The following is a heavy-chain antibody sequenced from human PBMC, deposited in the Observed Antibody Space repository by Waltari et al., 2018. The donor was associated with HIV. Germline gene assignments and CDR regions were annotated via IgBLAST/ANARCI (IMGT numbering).Heavy chain of an antibody. CDR3: ARDPVPGTAAAGKTYFDF. CDR1: GASISSDDYY. D-gene: IGHD6-13*01. Sequence: QVQLQESGPGLVKPSQTLSLTCTVSGASISSDDYYWNWIRQPPGKGLEWIGSIHYSGSTYYSPSLKSRAIISLDTSKNQFSLRLSSVTAADTAVYYCARDPVPGTAAAGKTYFDFWGQGTLVTVSS. V-gene: IGHV4-30-4*01. CDR2: IHYSGST. J-gene: IGHJ4*02.